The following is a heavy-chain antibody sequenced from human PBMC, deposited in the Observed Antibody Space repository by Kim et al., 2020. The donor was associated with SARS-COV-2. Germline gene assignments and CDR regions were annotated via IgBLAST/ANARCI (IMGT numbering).Heavy chain of an antibody. J-gene: IGHJ6*03. CDR2: ISYSGRT. V-gene: IGHV4-39*01. D-gene: IGHD3-3*01. CDR3: ARGICGVVIIPYYYYYMDG. CDR1: GGSISSNDYY. Sequence: SETLSLTCTVSGGSISSNDYYWDWIRQPPGMGLEWIGSISYSGRTYYNPSLKSRVTISVDTSKNQISLKLSSGTAADTGVYYCARGICGVVIIPYYYYYMDGWGKGTTVTVSS.